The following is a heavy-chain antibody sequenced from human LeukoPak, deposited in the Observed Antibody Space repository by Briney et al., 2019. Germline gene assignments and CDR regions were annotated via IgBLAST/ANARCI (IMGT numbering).Heavy chain of an antibody. J-gene: IGHJ3*02. D-gene: IGHD6-6*01. CDR3: AREGIAARPGAFDI. CDR1: GGSISSSSYY. CDR2: IYYSGST. V-gene: IGHV4-39*02. Sequence: SSETLSLTCTVSGGSISSSSYYWGWIRQPPGKGLEWIGSIYYSGSTYYNPSLKSRVTISVDTSKNQFSLKLSSVTAADTAVYYCAREGIAARPGAFDIWGQGTMVTVSS.